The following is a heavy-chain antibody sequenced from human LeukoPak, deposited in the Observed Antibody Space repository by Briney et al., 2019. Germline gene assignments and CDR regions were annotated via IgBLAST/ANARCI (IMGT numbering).Heavy chain of an antibody. V-gene: IGHV4-39*01. J-gene: IGHJ5*02. Sequence: PSETLSLTCTVSGYPFSSSSYYWGWIRQPPGTGLDWIGSIYYSGNTYYNPTLKSRVTISVDTSKDQFSLKLSSVTAADTAVYYCARQRIYIDISAYYFDWFDPWGQGTLVTVSS. CDR3: ARQRIYIDISAYYFDWFDP. CDR2: IYYSGNT. CDR1: GYPFSSSSYY. D-gene: IGHD3-22*01.